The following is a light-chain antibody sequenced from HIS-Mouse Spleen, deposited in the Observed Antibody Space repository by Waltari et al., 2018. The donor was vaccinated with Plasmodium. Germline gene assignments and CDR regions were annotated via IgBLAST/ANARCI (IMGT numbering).Light chain of an antibody. CDR1: GLPTKS. J-gene: IGLJ3*02. CDR2: EDS. CDR3: YSTDSSGNHRV. V-gene: IGLV3-10*01. Sequence: SYELTQPPSVSVSPGRTAGIPCSGDGLPTKSAYLYQQKQGQAPVLVIYEDSKRPSGITERFSGSSSGTMATLTISGAQVEDEADYYCYSTDSSGNHRVFGGGTKLTVL.